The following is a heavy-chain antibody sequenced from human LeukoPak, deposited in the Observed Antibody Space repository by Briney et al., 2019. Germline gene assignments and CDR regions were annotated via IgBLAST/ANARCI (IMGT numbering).Heavy chain of an antibody. V-gene: IGHV4-61*02. D-gene: IGHD3-10*01. Sequence: PSQTLSLTCTVSGDSITNGIFHWSWIRQPAGKELEWIGRIYTGGNTAYNPSLNSRVTISLDTSNNQLSLKLTSVTAADTAVYYCARLSGSGSYCRIWGQGTMVTVSS. J-gene: IGHJ3*02. CDR1: GDSITNGIFH. CDR2: IYTGGNT. CDR3: ARLSGSGSYCRI.